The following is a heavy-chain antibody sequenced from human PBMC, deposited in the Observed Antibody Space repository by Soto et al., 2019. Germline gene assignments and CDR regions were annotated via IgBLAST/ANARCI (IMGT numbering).Heavy chain of an antibody. CDR1: GGSISSSGYY. CDR2: IYYSGST. D-gene: IGHD3-22*01. CDR3: ARVLSRSGYWSTEDPNDY. V-gene: IGHV4-31*03. J-gene: IGHJ4*02. Sequence: QVQLQESGPGLVKPSQTLSLTCTVSGGSISSSGYYWSWIRQHPGKGLEWIGYIYYSGSTYYNPSLKSRVTISVDTSKNQFSLKLSSVTAADTAVYYCARVLSRSGYWSTEDPNDYWGQGTLVTVSS.